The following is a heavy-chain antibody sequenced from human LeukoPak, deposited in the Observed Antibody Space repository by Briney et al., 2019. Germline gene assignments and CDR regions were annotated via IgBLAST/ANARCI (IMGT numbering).Heavy chain of an antibody. CDR2: IIPIFGTA. CDR1: GGTFSSYA. V-gene: IGHV1-69*05. D-gene: IGHD6-13*01. J-gene: IGHJ4*02. Sequence: GASVKVSCKASGGTFSSYAISWVRQAPGQGLEWMGGIIPIFGTANYAQKFQGRVTITTDESTSTAYMELSSLRPEDTAVYYCARARGQQLVDWGQGTLVTVSS. CDR3: ARARGQQLVD.